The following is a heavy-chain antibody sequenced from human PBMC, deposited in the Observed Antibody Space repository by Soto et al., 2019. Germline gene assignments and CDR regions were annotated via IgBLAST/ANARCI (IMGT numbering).Heavy chain of an antibody. CDR1: GFTFSSYW. J-gene: IGHJ6*02. Sequence: EVQLVESGGGLVQPGGSLRLSCAASGFTFSSYWMSWVRQAPGKGLEWVANIKQDGSEKYYVDSVKGRFTISRDNAKNSLYLEKNSLRAEDPAVYLCAGEGFRGVKSSFGMEGWGQGNKGNVS. D-gene: IGHD3-10*01. CDR3: AGEGFRGVKSSFGMEG. V-gene: IGHV3-7*04. CDR2: IKQDGSEK.